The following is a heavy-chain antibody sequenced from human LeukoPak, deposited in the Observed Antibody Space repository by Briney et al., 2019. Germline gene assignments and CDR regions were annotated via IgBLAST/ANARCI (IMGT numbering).Heavy chain of an antibody. CDR2: IYYSGST. CDR3: ASAGGPMYGSGRKGWFDP. D-gene: IGHD3-10*01. V-gene: IGHV4-30-4*01. Sequence: SQTLALTCTVCGRSISSGDYYWWWIRQPPGKGLEWITYIYYSGSTYYNPSLKSRVTISVHTSKNQFSLKLSSVTAAGTPVYYCASAGGPMYGSGRKGWFDPWGQGTLVTVSS. J-gene: IGHJ5*02. CDR1: GRSISSGDYY.